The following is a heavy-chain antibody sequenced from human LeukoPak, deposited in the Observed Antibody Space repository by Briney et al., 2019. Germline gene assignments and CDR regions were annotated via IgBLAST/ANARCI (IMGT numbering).Heavy chain of an antibody. CDR3: ASFGSTSPSGWFDP. CDR2: IYTSGST. J-gene: IGHJ5*02. Sequence: SETLSLTCTVSGGSISSYYWSRIRQPPGKGLEWIGYIYTSGSTNYNPSLKSRVTISVDTSKNQFSLKLSSVTAADTAVYYCASFGSTSPSGWFDPWGQGTLVTVSS. D-gene: IGHD2-2*01. CDR1: GGSISSYY. V-gene: IGHV4-4*09.